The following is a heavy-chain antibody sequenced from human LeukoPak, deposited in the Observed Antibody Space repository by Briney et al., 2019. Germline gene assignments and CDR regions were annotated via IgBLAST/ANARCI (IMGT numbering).Heavy chain of an antibody. D-gene: IGHD2-2*01. CDR3: ARDQGELVPAADY. Sequence: ASVKVSCKASGGTFSSYAINWVRQAPGQGLEWMGCIIPIFGTANYAQKFQGRVTITADESTSTAYVELSGLRSEDTAVYYCARDQGELVPAADYWGQGTLVTVSS. CDR2: IIPIFGTA. CDR1: GGTFSSYA. V-gene: IGHV1-69*13. J-gene: IGHJ4*02.